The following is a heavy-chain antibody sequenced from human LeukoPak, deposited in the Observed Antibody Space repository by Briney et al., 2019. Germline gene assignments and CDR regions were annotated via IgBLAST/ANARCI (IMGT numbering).Heavy chain of an antibody. CDR2: ISGRGVHT. CDR3: AKDRRDAFLGDAFDI. CDR1: GFTFSSYS. V-gene: IGHV3-23*01. Sequence: GGSLRLSCAASGFTFSSYSMNWVRQAPGKGLEWVSVISGRGVHTYYADSVKGRFTISRDDSKNTLYLHMNSLRAEDTAVYFCAKDRRDAFLGDAFDIWGQGTMVSVSS. D-gene: IGHD5-24*01. J-gene: IGHJ3*02.